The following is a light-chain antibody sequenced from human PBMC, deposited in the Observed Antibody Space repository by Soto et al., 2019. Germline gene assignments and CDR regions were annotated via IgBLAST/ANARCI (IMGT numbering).Light chain of an antibody. V-gene: IGLV2-14*01. Sequence: QSALTQPASVSGSPGQSITISCTGSSSDIGAYNYVSWYQQSPGKAPKLIIYEVSNRPAGISNRFSGSKSGNTASLTISGLQAEDEADYHCSSCTRTTMLVFGGGTKLTVL. CDR3: SSCTRTTMLV. J-gene: IGLJ2*01. CDR2: EVS. CDR1: SSDIGAYNY.